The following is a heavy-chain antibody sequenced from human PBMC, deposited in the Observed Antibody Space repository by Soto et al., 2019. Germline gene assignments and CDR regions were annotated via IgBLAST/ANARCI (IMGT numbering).Heavy chain of an antibody. CDR3: ARARATYCSSTSCYIPYYYYGMDV. J-gene: IGHJ6*02. Sequence: SDTLSLTCAVYGGSFSGYYWSWIRQPPGKGLEWIGEINHSGSTNYNPSLKSRVTISVDTSKNQFSLKLSSVTAADTAVYYCARARATYCSSTSCYIPYYYYGMDVWGQGTTVT. V-gene: IGHV4-34*01. D-gene: IGHD2-2*02. CDR1: GGSFSGYY. CDR2: INHSGST.